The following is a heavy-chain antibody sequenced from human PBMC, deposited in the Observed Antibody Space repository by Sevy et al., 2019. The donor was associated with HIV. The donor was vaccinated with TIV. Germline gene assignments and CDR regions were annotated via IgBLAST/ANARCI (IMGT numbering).Heavy chain of an antibody. Sequence: ASVKVSCKASGYTFSSYGINWVRQAPGQGLGWMGWISVYNGNTNYAQKFQGRVTMTTDTSTNTAYMELRSLRSDDTAVYYCARDGREYCSSTSCFGLDVWGQGTTVTVSS. CDR2: ISVYNGNT. V-gene: IGHV1-18*01. J-gene: IGHJ6*02. CDR1: GYTFSSYG. D-gene: IGHD2-2*01. CDR3: ARDGREYCSSTSCFGLDV.